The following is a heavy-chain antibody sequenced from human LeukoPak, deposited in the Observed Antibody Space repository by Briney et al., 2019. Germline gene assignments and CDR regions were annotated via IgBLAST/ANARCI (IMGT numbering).Heavy chain of an antibody. Sequence: SETLSLTCTVYGGSFSGYYWSWIRQPPGKGLEWIGEIIHSGSTNYNPSLQSRLTISVDTSNNHFSLKLSSVTAADTAVYYCARERIAAAGPQRPYYYYYGLDVWGQGTTVTVSS. V-gene: IGHV4-34*12. D-gene: IGHD6-13*01. CDR3: ARERIAAAGPQRPYYYYYGLDV. CDR2: IIHSGST. CDR1: GGSFSGYY. J-gene: IGHJ6*02.